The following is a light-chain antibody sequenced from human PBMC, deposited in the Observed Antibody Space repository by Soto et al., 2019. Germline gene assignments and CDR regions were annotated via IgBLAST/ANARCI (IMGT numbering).Light chain of an antibody. CDR3: SSYISSNTLV. J-gene: IGLJ2*01. V-gene: IGLV2-14*01. CDR1: SSDIGGYNF. Sequence: QSALTQPASVSGSPGQSITISCTGTSSDIGGYNFVSWYQQHPGKAPKLIIHEVSNRPSGVSNLFSGSKSGNTASLTISGLQAEDEADYYCSSYISSNTLVFGGGTKLTVL. CDR2: EVS.